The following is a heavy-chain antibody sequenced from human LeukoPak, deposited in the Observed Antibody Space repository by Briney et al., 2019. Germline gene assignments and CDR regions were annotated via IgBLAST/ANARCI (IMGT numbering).Heavy chain of an antibody. CDR1: GYSISSGYY. CDR2: IYHSGST. CDR3: ARGDDILTHYYMDV. Sequence: PSETLSLTCTVSGYSISSGYYWGWIRQPPGKGLEWIGSIYHSGSTYYNPSLKSRVTISVDTSKNQFSLKLSSVTAADTAVYYCARGDDILTHYYMDVWGKGTTVTVSS. D-gene: IGHD3-9*01. V-gene: IGHV4-38-2*02. J-gene: IGHJ6*03.